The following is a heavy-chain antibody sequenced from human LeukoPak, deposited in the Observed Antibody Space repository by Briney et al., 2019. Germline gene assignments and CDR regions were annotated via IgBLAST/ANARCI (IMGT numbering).Heavy chain of an antibody. CDR1: GFTVSSHY. J-gene: IGHJ4*02. CDR2: IKQDGSEK. V-gene: IGHV3-7*04. D-gene: IGHD1-26*01. CDR3: ARDKIVGATHFDY. Sequence: GGSLRLSCAASGFTVSSHYMSWVRQAPGKGLEWVANIKQDGSEKYYVDSVKGRFTISRDNAKNSLYLQMNSLRAEDTAVYYCARDKIVGATHFDYWGQGTLVTVSS.